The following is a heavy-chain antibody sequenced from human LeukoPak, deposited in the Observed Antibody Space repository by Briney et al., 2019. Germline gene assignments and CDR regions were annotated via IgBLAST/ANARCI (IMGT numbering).Heavy chain of an antibody. CDR3: ARSYNYYDSSDFPRNDAFDI. V-gene: IGHV4-39*01. CDR1: GGSISSSSYY. CDR2: IHYSGST. Sequence: SETLSLTCTVSGGSISSSSYYWGWIRQPPGKGLEWIGSIHYSGSTYYNPSLKSRVTISVDTSKNQFSLKLSSVTAADTAVYYCARSYNYYDSSDFPRNDAFDIWGQGTMVTVSS. D-gene: IGHD3-22*01. J-gene: IGHJ3*02.